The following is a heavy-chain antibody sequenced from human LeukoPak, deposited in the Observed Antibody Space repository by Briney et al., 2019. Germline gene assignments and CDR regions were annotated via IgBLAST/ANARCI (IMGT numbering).Heavy chain of an antibody. CDR1: GFTFSSDA. Sequence: PGGSLRLSCAASGFTFSSDAMSWVRQAPGKGLEWVSAISGSGGSTYYADSVKGRFTISRDNSKNTLYLQMNSLRAEDTAVYYCAKDGDSSGYYDYWGQGTLVTVSS. CDR2: ISGSGGST. V-gene: IGHV3-23*01. D-gene: IGHD3-22*01. J-gene: IGHJ4*02. CDR3: AKDGDSSGYYDY.